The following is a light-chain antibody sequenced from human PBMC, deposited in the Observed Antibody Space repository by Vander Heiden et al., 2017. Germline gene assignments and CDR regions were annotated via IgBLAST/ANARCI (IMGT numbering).Light chain of an antibody. J-gene: IGKJ4*01. CDR3: QQYDSYPPLT. CDR2: AAS. V-gene: IGKV1-8*01. Sequence: AIRMTQSPSSFSASTGDRVTITCRASQGISSYLAWYQQKPGKAHKLLIYAASTLQSGVPSRFSGSGYGTDFTLTISCLQSEDFAPYYCQQYDSYPPLTFGGGTKVEIK. CDR1: QGISSY.